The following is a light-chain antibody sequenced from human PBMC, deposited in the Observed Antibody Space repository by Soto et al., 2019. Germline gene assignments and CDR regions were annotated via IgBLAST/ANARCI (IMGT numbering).Light chain of an antibody. CDR1: QSVNSD. Sequence: EIMLTQSPATLSLSPGERATLSCRASQSVNSDLAWYQQKPGQAPRLLIYGASTRATGIPARFSGSGSGTEFTLTISSLQSEDFAVYYCQQYNNWSWTFGQGTKVDIK. J-gene: IGKJ1*01. CDR2: GAS. CDR3: QQYNNWSWT. V-gene: IGKV3D-15*01.